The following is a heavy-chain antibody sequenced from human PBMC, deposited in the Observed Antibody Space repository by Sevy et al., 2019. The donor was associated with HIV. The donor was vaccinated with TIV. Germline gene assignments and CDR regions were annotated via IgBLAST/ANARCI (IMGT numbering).Heavy chain of an antibody. CDR2: IIPILGTV. V-gene: IGHV1-69*13. Sequence: ASVKVSCKASGGTFSSHGISWVRQAPGQGLEWMGGIIPILGTVNYAQKFQGRVTMTADESTKTAYMELSSLRSEDTAVYYCARGGGNGWYYFDYWGQETLVTVSS. J-gene: IGHJ4*02. CDR3: ARGGGNGWYYFDY. CDR1: GGTFSSHG. D-gene: IGHD6-19*01.